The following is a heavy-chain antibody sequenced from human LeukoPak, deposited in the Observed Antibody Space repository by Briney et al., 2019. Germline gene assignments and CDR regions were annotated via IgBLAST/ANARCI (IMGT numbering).Heavy chain of an antibody. Sequence: SETLSLTCAVYGGSFSGYYWSWIRQPPGKGLEWIGEINHSGSTNYNPSLKSRVTISVDTPKNQFSLKLSSVTAADTAVYYCARADIVVVPAAAYFDYWGQGTLVTVSS. D-gene: IGHD2-2*01. CDR2: INHSGST. CDR1: GGSFSGYY. J-gene: IGHJ4*02. CDR3: ARADIVVVPAAAYFDY. V-gene: IGHV4-34*01.